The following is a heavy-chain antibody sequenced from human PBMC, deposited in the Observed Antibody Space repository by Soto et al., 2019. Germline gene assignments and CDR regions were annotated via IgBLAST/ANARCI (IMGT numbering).Heavy chain of an antibody. CDR3: ARHAYDSSGINAFDI. CDR2: IYPGDSDT. D-gene: IGHD3-22*01. CDR1: GYSFTSYW. Sequence: GESLKISCKGSGYSFTSYWIGWVRQMPGKGLEWMGIIYPGDSDTRYSPSFQGQVTISADKSISTAYLQWSSLKASDTAMYYCARHAYDSSGINAFDIWGQGTMVTISS. V-gene: IGHV5-51*01. J-gene: IGHJ3*02.